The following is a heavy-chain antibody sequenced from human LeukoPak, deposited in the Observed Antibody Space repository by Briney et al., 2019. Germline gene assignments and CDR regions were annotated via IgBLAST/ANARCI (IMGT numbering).Heavy chain of an antibody. V-gene: IGHV3-53*01. Sequence: PGGSLRLSCAASGFTVSSNYMSWVRQAPGKGLEWVSIIYSGGSTFYADSAKGRFTISRDNSKNTLYLQMNSLRAEDTAVYYCARDRDWYVDYFDYWGQGTLVTVSS. CDR2: IYSGGST. CDR3: ARDRDWYVDYFDY. CDR1: GFTVSSNY. J-gene: IGHJ4*02. D-gene: IGHD3/OR15-3a*01.